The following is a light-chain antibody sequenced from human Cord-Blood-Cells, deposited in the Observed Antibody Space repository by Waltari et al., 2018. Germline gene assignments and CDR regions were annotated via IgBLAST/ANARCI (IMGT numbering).Light chain of an antibody. J-gene: IGLJ3*02. CDR2: DVS. CDR3: SSYTSSSTWV. V-gene: IGLV2-14*03. Sequence: QSALTQPASVSGSPRQPITISCPGTSSYVGGDNYVSWYQQHPGKAPKVMIYDVSNRPSGVSNRFSGSKSGNTASLTISVLQAEDEADYYCSSYTSSSTWVFGGGTKLTVL. CDR1: SSYVGGDNY.